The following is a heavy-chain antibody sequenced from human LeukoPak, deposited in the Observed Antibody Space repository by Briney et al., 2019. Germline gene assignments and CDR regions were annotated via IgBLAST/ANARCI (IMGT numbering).Heavy chain of an antibody. J-gene: IGHJ4*02. CDR2: IIPILGIA. Sequence: AAVKVSCKASGCTFSSYAIRWVRPAPRQGREWMGRIIPILGIANYAEKFQGRVTITADKSTSTAYMELSSLRSEDTAVYYCARDRANVGGFDYWGQGTLVTVSS. CDR3: ARDRANVGGFDY. V-gene: IGHV1-69*04. D-gene: IGHD3-10*02. CDR1: GCTFSSYA.